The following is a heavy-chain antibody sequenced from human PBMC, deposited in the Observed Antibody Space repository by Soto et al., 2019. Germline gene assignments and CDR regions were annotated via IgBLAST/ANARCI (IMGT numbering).Heavy chain of an antibody. D-gene: IGHD3-3*01. CDR2: ISSSSSTI. J-gene: IGHJ4*02. Sequence: EVQLVESGGGLVQPGGSLRLSCAASGFTFSSYSMNWVRQAPGKGLEWVSYISSSSSTIYYADSVKGRFTISRDNAKNSLYLQMNSMRDEDTAVYYCARDRYDFWSCYSEWGFDYWGQGTLVTVSS. CDR1: GFTFSSYS. V-gene: IGHV3-48*02. CDR3: ARDRYDFWSCYSEWGFDY.